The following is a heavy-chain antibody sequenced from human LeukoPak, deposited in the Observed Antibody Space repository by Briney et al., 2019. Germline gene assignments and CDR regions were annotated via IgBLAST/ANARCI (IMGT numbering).Heavy chain of an antibody. CDR3: ARGGPYDFWSGYYRFWFDH. Sequence: SETLSLTCTVSGGSISSGSYYWGWIRQPAGKGLEWIVRIYTSGSTNYNPSLKSRVTITVDTSTNQFSLKLSSVTAADTAVYYCARGGPYDFWSGYYRFWFDHWGQGTLVTVSS. D-gene: IGHD3-3*01. V-gene: IGHV4-61*02. CDR2: IYTSGST. CDR1: GGSISSGSYY. J-gene: IGHJ5*02.